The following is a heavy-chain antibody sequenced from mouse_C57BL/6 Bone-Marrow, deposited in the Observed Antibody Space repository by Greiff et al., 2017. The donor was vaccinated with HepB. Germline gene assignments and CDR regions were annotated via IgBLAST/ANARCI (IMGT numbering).Heavy chain of an antibody. D-gene: IGHD1-1*01. V-gene: IGHV1-39*01. J-gene: IGHJ4*01. Sequence: VQLQQSGPELVKPGASVKISCKASGYSFTDSNMNWVKQSNGKSLEWIGVINPNYGTTSYNQKFKGKATLTVDQSSSTAYMQLNSLTSEDSAVYYCAREIRAYGSPKYYAMDYWGQGTSVTVAS. CDR1: GYSFTDSN. CDR3: AREIRAYGSPKYYAMDY. CDR2: INPNYGTT.